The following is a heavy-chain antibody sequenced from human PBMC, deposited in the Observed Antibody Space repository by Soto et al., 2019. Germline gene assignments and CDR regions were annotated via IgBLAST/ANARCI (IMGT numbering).Heavy chain of an antibody. CDR2: ISYDGSNK. CDR1: GFTFSSYA. Sequence: QVQLVESGGGVVQPGRSLRLSCAASGFTFSSYAMHWVRQAPGKGLEWVAVISYDGSNKYYADSVKGRFTISRDNPKNTLYLQMNSLRAEDTAVYYCATLGQLLPGNWFDPWGQGTLVTVSS. V-gene: IGHV3-30-3*01. J-gene: IGHJ5*02. CDR3: ATLGQLLPGNWFDP. D-gene: IGHD6-6*01.